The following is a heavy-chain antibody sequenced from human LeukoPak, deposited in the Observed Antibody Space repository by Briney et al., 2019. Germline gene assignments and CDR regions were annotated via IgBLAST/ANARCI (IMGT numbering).Heavy chain of an antibody. D-gene: IGHD3-9*01. CDR1: GGSFSGYY. CDR2: INHSGST. V-gene: IGHV4-34*01. J-gene: IGHJ4*02. CDR3: ARGAAKHDILTGPFDY. Sequence: PSETLSLTCAVYGGSFSGYYWSWIRQPPGKGLEWIGEINHSGSTNYNPSLKSRVTISVDTSKNQFSLKLSSVTAADTAVYYCARGAAKHDILTGPFDYWGQGTLVTASS.